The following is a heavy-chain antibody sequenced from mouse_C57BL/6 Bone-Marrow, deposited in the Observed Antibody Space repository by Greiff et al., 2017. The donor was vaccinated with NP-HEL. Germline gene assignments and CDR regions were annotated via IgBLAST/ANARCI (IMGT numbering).Heavy chain of an antibody. Sequence: QVQLQQPGAELVKPGASVKMSCKASGYTFTSYWITWVKQRPGQGLEWIGDIYPGSGSTNYNEKFKSKATLTVGTSSSTAYMQLSSLTSEDSAVYYCASYYDYEGYFDVWGTGATVTVSS. CDR2: IYPGSGST. V-gene: IGHV1-55*01. J-gene: IGHJ1*03. CDR1: GYTFTSYW. CDR3: ASYYDYEGYFDV. D-gene: IGHD2-4*01.